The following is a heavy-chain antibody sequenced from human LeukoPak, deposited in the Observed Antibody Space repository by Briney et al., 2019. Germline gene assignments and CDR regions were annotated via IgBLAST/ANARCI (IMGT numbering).Heavy chain of an antibody. Sequence: QAGGSLILSCAASGFTFSSYWMHWVRQAPGKGLVWVSRINSDGSTTSYADSVKGRFTISRDNAKNTLYLQMNSLRAEDTAVYYCSRDTADDAFDIWGQGTMVTVSS. V-gene: IGHV3-74*01. J-gene: IGHJ3*02. CDR1: GFTFSSYW. CDR2: INSDGSTT. CDR3: SRDTADDAFDI.